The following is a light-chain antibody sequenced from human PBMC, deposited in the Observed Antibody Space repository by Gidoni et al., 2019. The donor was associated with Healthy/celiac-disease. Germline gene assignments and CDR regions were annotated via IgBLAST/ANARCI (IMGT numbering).Light chain of an antibody. CDR1: QSISSY. CDR3: QQSYSTPMCS. Sequence: DIQMTQSPSSLSASVGDIVTITCRASQSISSYLNWYQQKPGKAPKLLIYAASSLQSGVPSRFSGSGSGTDFNLTISSLQPEDFATYYCQQSYSTPMCSFGQGTKLEIK. V-gene: IGKV1-39*01. J-gene: IGKJ2*04. CDR2: AAS.